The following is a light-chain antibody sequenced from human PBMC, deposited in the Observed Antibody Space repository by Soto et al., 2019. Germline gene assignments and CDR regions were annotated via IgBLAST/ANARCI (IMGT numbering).Light chain of an antibody. CDR2: DAS. J-gene: IGKJ5*01. CDR1: QSVSSY. V-gene: IGKV3-11*01. Sequence: EIVLTQAPATLSLSPGERATLSCRASQSVSSYLACYQQQPAQPPRLLLYDASNRATRIPPRFSGSGSGTDFTLTISSLPPEDFAVYYCQQRSNWPPITFGQGTRLEI. CDR3: QQRSNWPPIT.